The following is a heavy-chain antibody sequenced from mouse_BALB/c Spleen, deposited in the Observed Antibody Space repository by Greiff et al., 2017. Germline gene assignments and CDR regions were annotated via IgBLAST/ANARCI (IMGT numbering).Heavy chain of an antibody. CDR3: ARPAWFAY. V-gene: IGHV1-18*01. J-gene: IGHJ3*01. CDR2: INPNNGGT. CDR1: GYTFTDYN. Sequence: VHVKQSGPELVKPGASVKIPCKASGYTFTDYNMDWVKQSHGKSLEWIGDINPNNGGTIYNQKFKGKATLTVDKSSSTAYMELRSLTSEDTAVYYCARPAWFAYWGQGTLVTVSA.